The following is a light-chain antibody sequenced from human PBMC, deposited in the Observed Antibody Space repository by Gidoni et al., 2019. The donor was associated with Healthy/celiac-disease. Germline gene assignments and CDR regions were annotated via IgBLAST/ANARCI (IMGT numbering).Light chain of an antibody. V-gene: IGKV1-39*01. CDR1: QSISPY. Sequence: DIQMTQSPSSRSAYVGDRVTITCRASQSISPYLNWYQQKPGKAPKLLIYAASSLQSGVPSRFSGSGSETDFTLTISSLQPEDFATYYCQQSYSVSPITFGQGTRLDIK. CDR3: QQSYSVSPIT. J-gene: IGKJ5*01. CDR2: AAS.